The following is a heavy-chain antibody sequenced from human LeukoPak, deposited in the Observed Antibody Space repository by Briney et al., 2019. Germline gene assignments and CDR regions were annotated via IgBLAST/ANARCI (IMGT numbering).Heavy chain of an antibody. D-gene: IGHD3-3*01. V-gene: IGHV4-38-2*02. J-gene: IGHJ4*02. CDR1: GYSISSGYY. CDR3: ARGSITIFGVVIDGYFDY. Sequence: PSETLSLTCTVSGYSISSGYYWGWIRQPPGKGLEWIGSIYHSGSTYYNPSLKSRVTISVDTSKNQFSLKLSSVTAADTAVYYRARGSITIFGVVIDGYFDYWGQGTLVTVSS. CDR2: IYHSGST.